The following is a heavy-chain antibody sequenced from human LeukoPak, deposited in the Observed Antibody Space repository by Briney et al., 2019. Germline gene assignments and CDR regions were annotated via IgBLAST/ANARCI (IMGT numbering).Heavy chain of an antibody. CDR2: IYYSGST. CDR3: ARAKGYCSSTSCYALGRPYYYYGMDV. D-gene: IGHD2-2*01. V-gene: IGHV4-31*03. J-gene: IGHJ6*02. CDR1: GGSISSGGYY. Sequence: KASQTLSLTCTASGGSISSGGYYWSWIRQHPGKGLEWIGYIYYSGSTYYNPSLKSRVTISVDTSKNQFSLKLSSVTAADTAVYYCARAKGYCSSTSCYALGRPYYYYGMDVWGQGTTVTVSS.